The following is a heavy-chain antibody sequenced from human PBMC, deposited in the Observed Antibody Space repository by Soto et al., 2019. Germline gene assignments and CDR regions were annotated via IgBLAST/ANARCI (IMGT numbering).Heavy chain of an antibody. CDR1: GGSVSSGSYY. J-gene: IGHJ6*02. Sequence: SETRSRTWTVSGGSVSSGSYYWSCIRQPPGKGLEWIGFIYYSGSTYYNPSPKSRVTISLDRSKNQFSLKLNAVTAADTAVYYCARAVGFXCTSSSCPNHYYYGIDVWGQGTTVTVS. D-gene: IGHD2-2*01. CDR2: IYYSGST. V-gene: IGHV4-30-2*01. CDR3: ARAVGFXCTSSSCPNHYYYGIDV.